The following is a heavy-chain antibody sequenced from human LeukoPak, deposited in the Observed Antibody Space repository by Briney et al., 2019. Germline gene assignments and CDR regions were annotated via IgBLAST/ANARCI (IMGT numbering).Heavy chain of an antibody. J-gene: IGHJ5*02. CDR1: GGSISSYY. V-gene: IGHV4-59*01. CDR3: ARDAGDGYKP. D-gene: IGHD5-12*01. Sequence: SETLSLTCTVSGGSISSYYWSCIRQPPGKGLEWIGYIYYSGSTNYNPSLKSRVTISIDTSKNQFSLKLSSVTAADTGVYYCARDAGDGYKPWGQGTLVTVSS. CDR2: IYYSGST.